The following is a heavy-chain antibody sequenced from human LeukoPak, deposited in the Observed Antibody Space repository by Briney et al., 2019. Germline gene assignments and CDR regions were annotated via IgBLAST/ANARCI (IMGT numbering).Heavy chain of an antibody. D-gene: IGHD1-26*01. J-gene: IGHJ4*02. V-gene: IGHV4-59*01. CDR1: GGSISSYY. CDR3: ARNSGSYMGVDY. CDR2: IYYSGST. Sequence: SETLSLTCTVSGGSISSYYRSWIRQPPGKGLEWIGYIYYSGSTNYNPSLKSRVTISVDTSKNQFSLKLSPVTAADTAVYYCARNSGSYMGVDYWGQGTLVTVSS.